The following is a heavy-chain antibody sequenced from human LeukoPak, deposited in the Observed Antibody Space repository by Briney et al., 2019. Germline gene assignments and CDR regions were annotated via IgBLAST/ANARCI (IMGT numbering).Heavy chain of an antibody. CDR1: GYTFTSYD. J-gene: IGHJ6*03. D-gene: IGHD3-22*01. Sequence: ASVKVSCKASGYTFTSYDINWVRQATGQGLEWVGWMNPNSGNTGYAQKFQGRVTMTRNTSISTAYMELSSLRSEDTAVYYCAIIYDSSYYYYYMDVWGKGTTVTVSS. CDR3: AIIYDSSYYYYYMDV. V-gene: IGHV1-8*01. CDR2: MNPNSGNT.